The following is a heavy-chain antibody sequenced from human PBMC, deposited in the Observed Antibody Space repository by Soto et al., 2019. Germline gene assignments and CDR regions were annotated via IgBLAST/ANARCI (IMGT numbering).Heavy chain of an antibody. V-gene: IGHV3-53*01. CDR3: ASYSSSSWTRYFDY. CDR2: IYSGGST. CDR1: GFTVSSNY. Sequence: GGSLRLSCAASGFTVSSNYMSWVRQSPGKGLEWVSVIYSGGSTYYADSVKGRFTISRDNSKNTLYLQMNSLRAEDTAVYYCASYSSSSWTRYFDYWGQGTLVTVSS. J-gene: IGHJ4*02. D-gene: IGHD6-6*01.